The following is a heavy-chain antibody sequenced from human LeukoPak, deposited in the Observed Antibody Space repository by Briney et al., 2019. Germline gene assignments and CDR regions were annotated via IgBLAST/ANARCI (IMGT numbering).Heavy chain of an antibody. V-gene: IGHV4-34*01. Sequence: SETLSLTCAVYGGSFSGYYWSWIRQPPGKGLEWIGEINHSGSTNYNPSLKSRVTISVDTSKNQFSLKLSSVTAADTAVYYCARAGGDYYDSSGYGYWGQGTLVTVSS. J-gene: IGHJ4*02. CDR2: INHSGST. CDR3: ARAGGDYYDSSGYGY. CDR1: GGSFSGYY. D-gene: IGHD3-22*01.